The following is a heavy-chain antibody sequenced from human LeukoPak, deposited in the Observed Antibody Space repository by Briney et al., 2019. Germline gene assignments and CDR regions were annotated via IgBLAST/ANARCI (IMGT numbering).Heavy chain of an antibody. CDR3: AGSGSYQYFDY. CDR2: IYSGGST. D-gene: IGHD1-26*01. V-gene: IGHV3-53*01. J-gene: IGHJ4*02. CDR1: RFTFSDYY. Sequence: HPGGSLRLSCAASRFTFSDYYMSWIRQAPGKGLEWVSVIYSGGSTYYADSVKGRFTICRDNSKNTLYLQMNSLRAEDTAVYYCAGSGSYQYFDYWGQGSLVTVSS.